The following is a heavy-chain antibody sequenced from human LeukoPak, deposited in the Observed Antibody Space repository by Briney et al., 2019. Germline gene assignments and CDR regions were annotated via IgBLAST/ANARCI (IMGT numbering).Heavy chain of an antibody. CDR3: AREDTLWFGELSPYYFDY. CDR1: GFTFTSYG. Sequence: GGSLRLSCAASGFTFTSYGMHWVRQAPGKGLERVAFIRYDGSNKYYADSVKGRFTISRDNAKNSLYLQMNSLRAEDTAVYYCAREDTLWFGELSPYYFDYWGQGTLVTVSS. CDR2: IRYDGSNK. V-gene: IGHV3-30*02. J-gene: IGHJ4*02. D-gene: IGHD3-10*01.